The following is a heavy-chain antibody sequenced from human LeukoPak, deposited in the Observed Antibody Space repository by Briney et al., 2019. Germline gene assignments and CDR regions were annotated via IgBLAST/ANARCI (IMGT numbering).Heavy chain of an antibody. Sequence: GASVKVSCKASGYTFSGFYIHWVRQAPGQGLEWMGWINPNSGGTNFAQKFQGRVTMTRDTSISTAYMELSRLRSDDTAVYYCARGNYSSPVGHYYYYMDVWGKGITVTVSS. J-gene: IGHJ6*03. V-gene: IGHV1-2*02. CDR3: ARGNYSSPVGHYYYYMDV. CDR2: INPNSGGT. CDR1: GYTFSGFY. D-gene: IGHD6-13*01.